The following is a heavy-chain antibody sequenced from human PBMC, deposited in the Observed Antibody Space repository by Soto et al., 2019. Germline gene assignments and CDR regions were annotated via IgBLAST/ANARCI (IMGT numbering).Heavy chain of an antibody. CDR1: GYTFTSYY. CDR2: IKPSGGSR. D-gene: IGHD1-7*01. J-gene: IGHJ5*02. Sequence: QVQLEQSGAGLKKPGASVKVSCKASGYTFTSYYMHWVRQAPGKGLEWMVIIKPSGGSRNYGQKFQGRVTMTRDESTSTVYMELSSLRSEDTAVYYCAREYCLELINLFDPWGQGTLVTVSS. CDR3: AREYCLELINLFDP. V-gene: IGHV1-46*01.